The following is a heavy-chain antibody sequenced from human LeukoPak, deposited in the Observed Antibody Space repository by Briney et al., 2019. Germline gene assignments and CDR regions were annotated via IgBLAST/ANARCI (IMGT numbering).Heavy chain of an antibody. CDR3: ASTYYYGSGSYYNGDY. CDR2: ISSSSSYI. J-gene: IGHJ4*02. D-gene: IGHD3-10*01. CDR1: GFTFSSYS. V-gene: IGHV3-21*01. Sequence: GGSLRLSCAASGFTFSSYSMNWVRQAPGKGLEWVSSISSSSSYIYYADSLKGRFTISRDNAKNSLYLQMNSLGAEDTAVYYCASTYYYGSGSYYNGDYWGQGTLVTVSS.